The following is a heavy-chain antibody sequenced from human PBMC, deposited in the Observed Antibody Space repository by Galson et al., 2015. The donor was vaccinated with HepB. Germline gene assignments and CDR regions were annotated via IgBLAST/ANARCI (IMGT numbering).Heavy chain of an antibody. V-gene: IGHV3-74*01. Sequence: SLRLSCAASGFTFSSYWMHWVRQAPGKGLVWVSRIHSDGSSTSYADSVKGRFTISRDNAKNTLYLQMHSLRAKDTAMYYCARAMRERAFDIWGQGTMVTVSS. CDR1: GFTFSSYW. CDR3: ARAMRERAFDI. CDR2: IHSDGSST. J-gene: IGHJ3*02.